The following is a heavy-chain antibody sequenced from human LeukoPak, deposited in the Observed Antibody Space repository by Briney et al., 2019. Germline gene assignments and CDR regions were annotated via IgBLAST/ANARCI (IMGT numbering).Heavy chain of an antibody. J-gene: IGHJ6*03. CDR2: ISAYNGNT. Sequence: ASVKVSCKASGYTFTSYGISWVRQAPGQGLEWMGWISAYNGNTNYAQKLQGRVTMTTDTSTSTAYMEPRSLRSDDTAVYYCARLGGYCSSTSCPDYYYYYMDVWGKGTTVTVSS. CDR3: ARLGGYCSSTSCPDYYYYYMDV. D-gene: IGHD2-2*01. CDR1: GYTFTSYG. V-gene: IGHV1-18*01.